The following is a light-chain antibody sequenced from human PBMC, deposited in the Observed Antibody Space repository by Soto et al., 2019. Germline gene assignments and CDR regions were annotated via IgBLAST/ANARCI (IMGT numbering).Light chain of an antibody. CDR2: DVH. CDR3: CSYAGSYTV. Sequence: QSALTQPRSVSWSHGQSVTISCTGTSSDVGGYNYVSGYQQHPGKAPKLMIYDVHQLPLGVPDRFSGSKSGNTASLTIAGLQAEDEADYYCCSYAGSYTVVGGGTKVTVL. V-gene: IGLV2-11*01. J-gene: IGLJ2*01. CDR1: SSDVGGYNY.